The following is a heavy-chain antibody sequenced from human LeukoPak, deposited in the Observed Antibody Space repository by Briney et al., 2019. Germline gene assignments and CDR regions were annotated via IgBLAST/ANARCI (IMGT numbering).Heavy chain of an antibody. CDR1: GFTFSSYS. Sequence: GGALMLSCAASGFTFSSYSMNWVRQAPGKGLEWVSSISSSSSYIYYADSVKGRFTISRDNAKNSLYLQMNSLRAEDTAVYYCARDMAAAGEIDYWGQGTLVTVSS. CDR3: ARDMAAAGEIDY. D-gene: IGHD6-13*01. V-gene: IGHV3-21*01. J-gene: IGHJ4*02. CDR2: ISSSSSYI.